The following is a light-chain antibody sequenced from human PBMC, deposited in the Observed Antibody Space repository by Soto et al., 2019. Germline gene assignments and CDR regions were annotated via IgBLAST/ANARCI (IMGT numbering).Light chain of an antibody. Sequence: DIVMTQSPLSLPVTPGEPASISCRSSQSLLHSNGYTYLAWYLQKPGQPPLLLIYLGSNRASGVPDRFSGSGSGTDFTLKISRVEAEDVGVYYCMQALQTPYTFGQGTKLEIK. CDR3: MQALQTPYT. J-gene: IGKJ2*01. V-gene: IGKV2-28*01. CDR2: LGS. CDR1: QSLLHSNGYTY.